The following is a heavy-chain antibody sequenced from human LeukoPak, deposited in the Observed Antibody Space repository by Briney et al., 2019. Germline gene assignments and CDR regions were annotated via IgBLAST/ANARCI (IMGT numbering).Heavy chain of an antibody. CDR1: GCTFSSYA. J-gene: IGHJ4*02. Sequence: PGGSLRLTCAASGCTFSSYAMHWVRQAPGKGLEWVAVISYDGINKYYADSVKGRFTISRDNSKNTLYLQMNSLRAEDTAVYYCAREWKYYFDYWGQGTLVTVSS. CDR3: AREWKYYFDY. V-gene: IGHV3-30-3*01. D-gene: IGHD1-1*01. CDR2: ISYDGINK.